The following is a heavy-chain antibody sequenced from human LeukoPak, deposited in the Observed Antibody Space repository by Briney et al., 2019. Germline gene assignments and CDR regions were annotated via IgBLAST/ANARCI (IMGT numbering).Heavy chain of an antibody. CDR3: GRANYGDTSYYFDY. CDR2: INHSGST. D-gene: IGHD4-17*01. Sequence: SETLALTCAVYGGSFSGYYRSWIRQPPGKGLEWIGEINHSGSTNYNPSLKSRVTIAVDTSKNQFSLKLSSVTAADTAVYYCGRANYGDTSYYFDYWGQGTLVTVSS. CDR1: GGSFSGYY. V-gene: IGHV4-34*01. J-gene: IGHJ4*02.